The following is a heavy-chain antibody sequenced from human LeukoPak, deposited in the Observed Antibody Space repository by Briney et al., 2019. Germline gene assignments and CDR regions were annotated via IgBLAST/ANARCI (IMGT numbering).Heavy chain of an antibody. V-gene: IGHV1-18*01. D-gene: IGHD4/OR15-4a*01. J-gene: IGHJ4*02. CDR3: ASGDYGDPPLNY. Sequence: GASVKVSCKASGYTFTSYGISWVRQAPGQGLEWMGWISAYNGNTNYAQNLQGRVTMTIDTSTSTAYMELSRLRSDDTAVYYCASGDYGDPPLNYWGQGTLVTVSS. CDR2: ISAYNGNT. CDR1: GYTFTSYG.